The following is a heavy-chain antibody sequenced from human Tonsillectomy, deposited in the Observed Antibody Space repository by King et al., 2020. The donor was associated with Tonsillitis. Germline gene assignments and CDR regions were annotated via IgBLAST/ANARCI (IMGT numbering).Heavy chain of an antibody. CDR1: RFTFSSYW. CDR2: IKQDGSEK. D-gene: IGHD3-9*01. J-gene: IGHJ3*02. Sequence: EVQLVESGGGLVQPGGSLRLSCAASRFTFSSYWMSWARQAPGKGLEWVANIKQDGSEKYYVDSVKGRFTISRDNAKNSLYLQMNSLRAEDTAVYYCARDLTYYDILTGYYNGAFDIWGQGTMVTVSS. CDR3: ARDLTYYDILTGYYNGAFDI. V-gene: IGHV3-7*01.